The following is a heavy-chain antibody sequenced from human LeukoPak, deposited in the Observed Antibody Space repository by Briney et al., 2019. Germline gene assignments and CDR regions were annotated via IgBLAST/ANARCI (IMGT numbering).Heavy chain of an antibody. J-gene: IGHJ4*02. CDR3: TNSDDYGDY. V-gene: IGHV3-30*04. Sequence: PGGSLRLSCAASGFIFGDYAMHWVHQAPGKGLGWVAAIAFDDTDRYYIDSVKGRFTISRDDSKNTLYLHMTSLRAEDTAVYYCTNSDDYGDYWGQGTLVTVSS. CDR2: IAFDDTDR. CDR1: GFIFGDYA.